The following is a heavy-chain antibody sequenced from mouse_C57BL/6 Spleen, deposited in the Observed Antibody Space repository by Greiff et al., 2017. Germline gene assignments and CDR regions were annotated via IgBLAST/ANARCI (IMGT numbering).Heavy chain of an antibody. Sequence: QVQLQQPGAELVKPGASVKLSCKASGYTFTSYWMHWVKQRPGQGLEWIGMIHPNSGSTNYNEKFKSKATLTVDKSSSTAYMQLRSLTSEDSAVYYGASPTVVAGDAMDYWGQGTSVTVSA. D-gene: IGHD1-1*01. CDR1: GYTFTSYW. CDR2: IHPNSGST. CDR3: ASPTVVAGDAMDY. J-gene: IGHJ4*01. V-gene: IGHV1-64*01.